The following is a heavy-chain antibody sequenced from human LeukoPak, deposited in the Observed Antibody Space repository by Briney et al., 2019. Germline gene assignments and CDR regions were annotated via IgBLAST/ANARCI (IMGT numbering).Heavy chain of an antibody. CDR2: ISSDGSGT. Sequence: GGSLRPSCAASGFTFSTYWMHWVRQAPGKGLVWVSRISSDGSGTSYADSVKGRFTISRDNAKNTLHLQMNSLRGEDTAMYYCASRVNSAWSFDYWGQGTLVTVSS. CDR1: GFTFSTYW. V-gene: IGHV3-74*01. J-gene: IGHJ4*02. CDR3: ASRVNSAWSFDY. D-gene: IGHD6-19*01.